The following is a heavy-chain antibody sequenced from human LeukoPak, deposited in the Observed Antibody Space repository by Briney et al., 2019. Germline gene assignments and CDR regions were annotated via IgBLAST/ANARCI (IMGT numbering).Heavy chain of an antibody. CDR1: GFTFSSYG. V-gene: IGHV3-30*03. D-gene: IGHD4-17*01. Sequence: GGSLRLSCAASGFTFSSYGMHWVRQAPGKGLEWVAVISYDGSNKYYADSVKGRFTISRDNSKNTLYLQMNSLGAEDTAVYYCARGRGNYGDPGDYWGQGTLVTVSS. CDR2: ISYDGSNK. CDR3: ARGRGNYGDPGDY. J-gene: IGHJ4*02.